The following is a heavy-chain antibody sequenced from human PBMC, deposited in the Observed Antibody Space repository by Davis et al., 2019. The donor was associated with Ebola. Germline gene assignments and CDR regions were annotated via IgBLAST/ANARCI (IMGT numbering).Heavy chain of an antibody. V-gene: IGHV1-69*04. J-gene: IGHJ6*02. D-gene: IGHD1-1*01. CDR1: GGTFSTYD. CDR2: IIPMVGTA. CDR3: AREGTGDGFIYYYGMDV. Sequence: AASVKVSCKASGGTFSTYDINWVRQAPGQGPEWMGRIIPMVGTATYAQKFQGRVTMTRNTSISTAYMELSSLRSEDTAVYYCAREGTGDGFIYYYGMDVWGQGTTVTVSS.